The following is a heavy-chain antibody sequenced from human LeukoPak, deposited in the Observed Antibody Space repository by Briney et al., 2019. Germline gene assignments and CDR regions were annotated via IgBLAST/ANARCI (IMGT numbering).Heavy chain of an antibody. D-gene: IGHD3-22*01. V-gene: IGHV4-38-2*01. CDR3: ARGVYDSSGYHYYGGFYYFDS. J-gene: IGHJ4*02. CDR1: GSSINSGYY. Sequence: PSETLSLTCAVSGSSINSGYYWAWIRQPPGKGLEWIGSIDHSGSYYSTPSLKSRVTLSLHPSKKHFSLELSSVTAADTAVYYCARGVYDSSGYHYYGGFYYFDSWGRGTLVTVSS. CDR2: IDHSGSY.